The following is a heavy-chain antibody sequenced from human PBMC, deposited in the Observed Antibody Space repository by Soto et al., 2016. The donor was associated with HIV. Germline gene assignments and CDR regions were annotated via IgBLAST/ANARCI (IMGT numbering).Heavy chain of an antibody. V-gene: IGHV4-59*01. CDR1: GGSISSYY. D-gene: IGHD6-19*01. Sequence: QVQLQESGPGLVKPSETLSLTCTVSGGSISSYYWSWIRQPPGKGLEWIAYIYYSGSTNYNPSLKSRVTISVDTSKNQFSLKLSSVTAADTAVYYCAEGKGGWYRWWMMSFDYRGDQGTSGHRLF. CDR3: AEGKGGWYRWWMMSFDYR. CDR2: IYYSGST. J-gene: IGHJ3*01.